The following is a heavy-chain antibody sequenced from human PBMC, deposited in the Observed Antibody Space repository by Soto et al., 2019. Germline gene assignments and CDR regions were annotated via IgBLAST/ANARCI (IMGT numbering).Heavy chain of an antibody. Sequence: GGSLRLSCAASGFTFNNAWMSWVRQAPGKGLEWVGRIKSETDGGTTDYAEPVKGRFTISRDDSKNTLYLQMNSLKTEDTAVYYCTTVPSGWRVVKAPGGWGQGTLVTVSS. J-gene: IGHJ4*02. CDR2: IKSETDGGTT. V-gene: IGHV3-15*01. D-gene: IGHD3-3*01. CDR3: TTVPSGWRVVKAPGG. CDR1: GFTFNNAW.